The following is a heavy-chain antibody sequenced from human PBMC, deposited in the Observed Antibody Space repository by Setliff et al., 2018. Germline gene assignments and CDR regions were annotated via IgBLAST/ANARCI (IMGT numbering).Heavy chain of an antibody. CDR3: AREGGGSGWTPDS. V-gene: IGHV4-59*01. Sequence: SETLSLTCTVSGGSISNYYWSWIRQSPGKGLEWIGFIYYNGRSDHNPSFQSRVTMSVDRSKNQFSLNLRAMTAADTAVYYCAREGGGSGWTPDSWGQGTLVTVSS. CDR1: GGSISNYY. J-gene: IGHJ4*02. CDR2: IYYNGRS. D-gene: IGHD6-19*01.